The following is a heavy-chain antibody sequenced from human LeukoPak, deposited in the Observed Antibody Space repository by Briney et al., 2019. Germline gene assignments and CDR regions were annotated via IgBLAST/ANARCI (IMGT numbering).Heavy chain of an antibody. CDR2: IYYSGST. J-gene: IGHJ6*04. V-gene: IGHV4-59*01. Sequence: PSETLSLTCTVSGGSISSYYWSWIRQPPGKGLEWIGYIYYSGSTNYNPSLKGRVTISVDTSKNQFSLKLSSVTAADTAVYYCARVATIGRHYYYGMDVWGKGTTVTVSS. CDR1: GGSISSYY. D-gene: IGHD5-12*01. CDR3: ARVATIGRHYYYGMDV.